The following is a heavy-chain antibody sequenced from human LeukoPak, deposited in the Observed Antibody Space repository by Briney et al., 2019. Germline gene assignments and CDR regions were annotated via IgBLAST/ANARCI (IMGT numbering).Heavy chain of an antibody. J-gene: IGHJ3*02. Sequence: ASVKVSCKASGYTFTSYGISWVRQAPGQGLEWMGWISAYNGKTNYAQKLQGRVTMTTDTSTSTAYMELRSLRSDDTAVYYCATSKLGYCSGGSCYRYAFDIWGQGTMVTVSS. CDR2: ISAYNGKT. CDR1: GYTFTSYG. V-gene: IGHV1-18*01. D-gene: IGHD2-15*01. CDR3: ATSKLGYCSGGSCYRYAFDI.